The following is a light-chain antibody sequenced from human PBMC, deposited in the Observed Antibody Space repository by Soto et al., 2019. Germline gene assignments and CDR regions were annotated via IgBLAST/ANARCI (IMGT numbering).Light chain of an antibody. V-gene: IGKV3D-15*01. CDR1: QSISNN. CDR2: GAS. J-gene: IGKJ1*01. Sequence: EIVMTQSPGILSVSPGERATLSCRASQSISNNVVWYQQKPGQAPRLLVFGASTKATNIPARFSGSGSGTEFTLTISSLQSVDFAVYYCQQYNIWPWAFGQGTKVVIK. CDR3: QQYNIWPWA.